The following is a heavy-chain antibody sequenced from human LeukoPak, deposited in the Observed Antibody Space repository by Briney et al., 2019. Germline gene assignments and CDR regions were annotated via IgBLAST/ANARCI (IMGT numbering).Heavy chain of an antibody. CDR3: ARRPSGGLRYFDWDY. V-gene: IGHV4-39*01. CDR1: GGSISSSSYY. CDR2: IYYSGST. D-gene: IGHD3-9*01. Sequence: SEALSLTCTVSGGSISSSSYYWGWIRQPPGKGLEWIGSIYYSGSTYYNPSLKSRVTISVDTSKNQFSLKLSSVTAADTAVYYCARRPSGGLRYFDWDYWGQGTLVTVSS. J-gene: IGHJ4*02.